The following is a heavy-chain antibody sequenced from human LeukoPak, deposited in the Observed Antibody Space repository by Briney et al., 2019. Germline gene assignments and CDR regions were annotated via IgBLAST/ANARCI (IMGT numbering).Heavy chain of an antibody. D-gene: IGHD3-3*01. J-gene: IGHJ4*02. CDR3: ARGLTALRFLEWPSRANYYYFDY. V-gene: IGHV3-30*02. CDR2: IRYDGSNK. Sequence: GGSLRLSCAASGFTFSSYGMHWVRQAPGKGLEWVAFIRYDGSNKYYADSVKGRFTISRDNSKNTLYLQMNSLRAEDTAVYYCARGLTALRFLEWPSRANYYYFDYWGQGTLVTVSS. CDR1: GFTFSSYG.